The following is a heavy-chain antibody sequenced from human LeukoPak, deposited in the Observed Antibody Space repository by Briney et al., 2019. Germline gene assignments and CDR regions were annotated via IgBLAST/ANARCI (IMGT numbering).Heavy chain of an antibody. V-gene: IGHV4-38-2*01. CDR2: IYHSGST. Sequence: SETLSLTCAVSGYSISSGYYWGWIRQPPGKGLEWSGRIYHSGSTYYNPSLKRRVTIAVDTSKNQFSLNLSSVTAADTAVYYCARTSHSHSSGYYYDNWFDPWGQGTLVTVSS. CDR3: ARTSHSHSSGYYYDNWFDP. CDR1: GYSISSGYY. D-gene: IGHD3-22*01. J-gene: IGHJ5*02.